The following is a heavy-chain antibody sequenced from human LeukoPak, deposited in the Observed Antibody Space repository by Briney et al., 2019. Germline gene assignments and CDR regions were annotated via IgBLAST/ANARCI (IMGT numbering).Heavy chain of an antibody. D-gene: IGHD4-17*01. V-gene: IGHV3-48*03. Sequence: GSLRLSCAASGFTFSSYEMNWVRQAPGKGLEWVSYISSSGSTIYYADSVKGRFTISRDNPKNSLYLQMNSLRAEDTAVYYCARTMTTEGFDPWGQGTLVTVSS. J-gene: IGHJ5*02. CDR3: ARTMTTEGFDP. CDR2: ISSSGSTI. CDR1: GFTFSSYE.